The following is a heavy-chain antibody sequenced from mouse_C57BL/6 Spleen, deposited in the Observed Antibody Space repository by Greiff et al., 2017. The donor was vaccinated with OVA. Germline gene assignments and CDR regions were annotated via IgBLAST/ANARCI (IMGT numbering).Heavy chain of an antibody. V-gene: IGHV1-55*01. CDR2: IYPGSGST. Sequence: QVQLQQPGAELVKPGASVKMSCKASGYTFTSYWITWVKQRPGQGLEWIGDIYPGSGSTNYNEKFKSKATLTVDTASSTAYMQLSSLTSEDSAVYYCARRGSSYFDVWGTGTTVTVSS. D-gene: IGHD1-1*01. J-gene: IGHJ1*03. CDR3: ARRGSSYFDV. CDR1: GYTFTSYW.